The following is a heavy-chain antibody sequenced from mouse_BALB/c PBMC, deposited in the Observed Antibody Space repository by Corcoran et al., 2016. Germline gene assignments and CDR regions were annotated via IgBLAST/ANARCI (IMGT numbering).Heavy chain of an antibody. Sequence: QVQLQQSAAELARPGASVKMSCKASGYTFTSYTMHWVKQRPGQGLEWIGYINPSSGYTEYNQKFKDKTTLTADKSSSTAYMQLSSLTSEDSAVYYCARSGELGSVGFAYWGQGTLVTVSA. CDR2: INPSSGYT. V-gene: IGHV1-4*02. D-gene: IGHD3-1*01. J-gene: IGHJ3*01. CDR3: ARSGELGSVGFAY. CDR1: GYTFTSYT.